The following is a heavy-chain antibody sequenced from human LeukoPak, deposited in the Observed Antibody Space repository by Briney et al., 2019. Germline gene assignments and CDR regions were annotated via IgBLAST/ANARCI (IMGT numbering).Heavy chain of an antibody. J-gene: IGHJ3*02. V-gene: IGHV3-48*03. D-gene: IGHD4-17*01. CDR2: IRSSGSTR. Sequence: GGSLRLSCAGSGFTFSSYEMNWVRQGPGKGLEWVSNIRSSGSTRHYADSVKGRFTISRDNAKNSLYLQMSSLRAEDTAVYYCARHGAPDAFDIWGQGTMVTVSS. CDR3: ARHGAPDAFDI. CDR1: GFTFSSYE.